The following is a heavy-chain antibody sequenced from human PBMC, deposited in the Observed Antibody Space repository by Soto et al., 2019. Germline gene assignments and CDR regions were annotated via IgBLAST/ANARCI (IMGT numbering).Heavy chain of an antibody. CDR3: ARRGTAMPSYGMDV. J-gene: IGHJ6*02. Sequence: RVESLKISCKGSGYIFTSYWISWCRQMPGKVLEWMGRIDPSDSYTNYSPSFQGHVTISADKSISTAYLQWSSLKASDTAMYYCARRGTAMPSYGMDVWGQGTTVTVSS. CDR2: IDPSDSYT. V-gene: IGHV5-10-1*01. CDR1: GYIFTSYW. D-gene: IGHD5-18*01.